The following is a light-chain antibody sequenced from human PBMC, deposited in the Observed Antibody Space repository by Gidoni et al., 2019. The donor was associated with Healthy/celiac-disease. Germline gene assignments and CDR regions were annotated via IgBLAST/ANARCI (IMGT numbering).Light chain of an antibody. CDR3: QQYGSSPWT. CDR1: QSVSSSY. V-gene: IGKV3-20*01. J-gene: IGKJ1*01. CDR2: GAS. Sequence: EIVLTQSPATLSWSPGERATLSCRASQSVSSSYLAWYQQKPGQAPRLLIYGASSRATGIPDRFSGSGSGTDFTLTISRLEPEDFAVYYCQQYGSSPWTFGQXTKVEIK.